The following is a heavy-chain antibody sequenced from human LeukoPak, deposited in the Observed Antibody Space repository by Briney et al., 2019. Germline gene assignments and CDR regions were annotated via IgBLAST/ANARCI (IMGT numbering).Heavy chain of an antibody. Sequence: SETLSLTCAVYGGSFSGYYWSWIRQPPGKGLEWIGEINHSGSTNYNPSLKSRVSMSADTSKNQFSLKLSSLTAADTAVYYCATLDYCHSTALPEWGQGTLVTVSS. CDR2: INHSGST. J-gene: IGHJ4*02. CDR1: GGSFSGYY. D-gene: IGHD2/OR15-2a*01. CDR3: ATLDYCHSTALPE. V-gene: IGHV4-34*01.